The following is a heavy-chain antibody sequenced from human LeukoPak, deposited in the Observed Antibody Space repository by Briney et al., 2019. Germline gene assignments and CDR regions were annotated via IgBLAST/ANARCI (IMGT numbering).Heavy chain of an antibody. D-gene: IGHD3-22*01. CDR1: GFTFSSYS. CDR3: ARDRGGYYDSSGYYSPHAFDI. J-gene: IGHJ3*02. Sequence: GGSLRLSCAASGFTFSSYSMNWVRQAPGKGLEWVSSISSSSSYIYYADSVKGRFTISRDNAKNSLYLQMNSLRAEDTAVYYCARDRGGYYDSSGYYSPHAFDIWGQGTMVTVPS. V-gene: IGHV3-21*01. CDR2: ISSSSSYI.